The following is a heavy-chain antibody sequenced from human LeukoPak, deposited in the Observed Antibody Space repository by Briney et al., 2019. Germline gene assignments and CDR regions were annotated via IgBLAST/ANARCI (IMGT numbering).Heavy chain of an antibody. CDR2: IRSTSRTT. D-gene: IGHD6-25*01. CDR3: ASWAGTTAGFSGPFDF. J-gene: IGHJ4*02. V-gene: IGHV3-48*01. Sequence: GGSLRLSCAASGLTFSSHSMNWVRPAPGKGLEGVSHIRSTSRTTYYADSVKGRFTISRDDAKNSVYLQMNSLRGEDTAVYYCASWAGTTAGFSGPFDFWGLGTLVTVSS. CDR1: GLTFSSHS.